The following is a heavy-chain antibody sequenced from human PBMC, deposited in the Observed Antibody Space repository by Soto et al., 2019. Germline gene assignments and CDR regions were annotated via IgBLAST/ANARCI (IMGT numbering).Heavy chain of an antibody. CDR3: AKPQIARHYYYGMAV. V-gene: IGHV1-46*01. J-gene: IGHJ6*02. Sequence: QVQLVQSGAEVKKPGASVKVSCKASGYTFTSFYMHWVRQAPGQGLEWMGIINPSGTTTDYAQKFQGRVTMTRDTSTSTYYMELSSLTSEDTAVYYCAKPQIARHYYYGMAVWGQGTAVTVSS. CDR2: INPSGTTT. CDR1: GYTFTSFY.